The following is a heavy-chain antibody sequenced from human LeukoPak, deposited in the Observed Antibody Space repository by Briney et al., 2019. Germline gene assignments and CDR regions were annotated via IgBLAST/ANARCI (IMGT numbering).Heavy chain of an antibody. CDR3: ARDYDY. J-gene: IGHJ4*02. V-gene: IGHV3-48*01. CDR1: GFTFSSYS. CDR2: ISITSDTI. Sequence: QTGGSLRLSCVASGFTFSSYSMNWVRQAPGKGLEWVSYISITSDTIYYAESVKGRFTISRDNAKNSLSLQMNSLRAEDTAVYYCARDYDYWGQGTLVTVSS.